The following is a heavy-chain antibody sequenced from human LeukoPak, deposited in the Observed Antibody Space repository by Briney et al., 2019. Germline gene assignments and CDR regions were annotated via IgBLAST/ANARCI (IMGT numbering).Heavy chain of an antibody. J-gene: IGHJ5*02. CDR3: AKNGQSGFSFDP. D-gene: IGHD2-8*01. CDR1: GGSISSSSYY. V-gene: IGHV4-39*01. Sequence: SETLSLTCTVSGGSISSSSYYWGWIRQPPGKGLEWIGSIYYSGSTYYNPSLKSRVTISVDTSKNQFSLKLSSVTAADTAVYYCAKNGQSGFSFDPWGQGTLVTVSS. CDR2: IYYSGST.